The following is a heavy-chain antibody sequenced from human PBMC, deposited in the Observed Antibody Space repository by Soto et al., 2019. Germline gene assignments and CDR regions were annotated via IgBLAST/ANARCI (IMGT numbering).Heavy chain of an antibody. D-gene: IGHD2-2*01. V-gene: IGHV3-7*01. J-gene: IGHJ4*02. CDR1: GFTFSNYW. CDR3: AKERGSSTPAPGSY. CDR2: IKQDGSEK. Sequence: GGSLRLSCAASGFTFSNYWMSWVRQAPGKGLEWVANIKQDGSEKHYVDSVKGRFTISRDNSKNTLYLQMNSLRAEDTAVYYWAKERGSSTPAPGSYWGQGTLVXVSS.